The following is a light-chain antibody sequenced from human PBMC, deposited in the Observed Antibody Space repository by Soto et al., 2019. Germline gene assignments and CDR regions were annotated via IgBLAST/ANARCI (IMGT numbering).Light chain of an antibody. CDR2: DNN. CDR3: GAAGV. J-gene: IGLJ3*02. CDR1: NSNTGNNY. Sequence: QSVLTQPPSVSAAPGQKVTISCSGSNSNTGNNYVSWYQQVPGTTPKLLIYDNNKQPPGIPDRFSGSKSATSATLGITGPQTGDEADYYCGAAGVFGGGTKLTVL. V-gene: IGLV1-51*01.